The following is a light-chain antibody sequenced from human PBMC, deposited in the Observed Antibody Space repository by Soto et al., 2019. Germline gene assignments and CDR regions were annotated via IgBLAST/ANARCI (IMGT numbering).Light chain of an antibody. CDR2: EVN. Sequence: QSALAQPPSASGSPGQSVPISCTGTSSDVGGYNYVSWYQQHPGKAPKLMIYEVNKRPSGVPDRFSGSKSGNTASLTVSGLQAEDEADYFCASYRSANTLVVFGTGTKVTVL. J-gene: IGLJ1*01. CDR3: ASYRSANTLVV. CDR1: SSDVGGYNY. V-gene: IGLV2-8*01.